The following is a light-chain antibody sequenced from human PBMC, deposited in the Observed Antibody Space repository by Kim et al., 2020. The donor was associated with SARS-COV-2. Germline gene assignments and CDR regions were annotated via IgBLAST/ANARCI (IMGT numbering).Light chain of an antibody. V-gene: IGKV3D-20*01. CDR2: DAS. Sequence: GERAALSTGASQTVYSIYLALNRQKPALVPRPLIYDASTSASGIRDRFSCSGSGTDFTLTITSLEPEDFAVYFFQLYSRGAPRVTFGGGTKVDIK. CDR1: QTVYSIY. J-gene: IGKJ4*01. CDR3: QLYSRGAPRVT.